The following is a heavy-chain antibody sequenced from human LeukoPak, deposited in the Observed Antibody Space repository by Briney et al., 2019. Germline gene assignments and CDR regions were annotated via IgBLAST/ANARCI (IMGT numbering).Heavy chain of an antibody. Sequence: ASVKVSCKVSGYTLTELSMHWVRQAPGKGLEWMGGFDPEDGETIYAQKFQGRVTMTEDTSTDTAYMELSSLRSEDTAVYYCATPGRGYYSTHYFDYWGQGTLVTVSS. CDR3: ATPGRGYYSTHYFDY. J-gene: IGHJ4*02. D-gene: IGHD3-3*01. CDR2: FDPEDGET. CDR1: GYTLTELS. V-gene: IGHV1-24*01.